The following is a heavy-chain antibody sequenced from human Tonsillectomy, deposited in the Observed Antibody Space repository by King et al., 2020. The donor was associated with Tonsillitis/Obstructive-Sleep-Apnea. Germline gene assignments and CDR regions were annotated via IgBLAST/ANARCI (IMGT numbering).Heavy chain of an antibody. CDR1: GGSISSYY. Sequence: QLQESGPGLVKPSETLSLTCTVSGGSISSYYWSWIRQPPGKGLAWIGYIYYSGSTNYNPSLKSRVTISVDTSKNQFSLKLSSVTAADTAVYYCARDKGSGYSYSFFFWGQGTLVTVSS. V-gene: IGHV4-59*01. CDR2: IYYSGST. CDR3: ARDKGSGYSYSFFF. J-gene: IGHJ4*02. D-gene: IGHD3-22*01.